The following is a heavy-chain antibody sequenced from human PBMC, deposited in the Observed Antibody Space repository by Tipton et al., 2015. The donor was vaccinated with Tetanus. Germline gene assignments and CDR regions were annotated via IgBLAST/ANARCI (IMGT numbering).Heavy chain of an antibody. CDR3: ARTTRRWLHPDY. J-gene: IGHJ4*02. CDR1: GGSISGSY. Sequence: TLSLTCTVSGGSISGSYWNWIRQPPGKGLEWIAYIFYSGRTQYNPSLKSRATISVDTAKNQFSLQLASVTASDTAIYYCARTTRRWLHPDYWGQGTLVTVSS. D-gene: IGHD5-24*01. CDR2: IFYSGRT. V-gene: IGHV4-59*01.